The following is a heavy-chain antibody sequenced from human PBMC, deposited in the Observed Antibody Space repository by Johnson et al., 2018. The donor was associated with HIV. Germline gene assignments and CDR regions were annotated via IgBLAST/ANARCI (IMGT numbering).Heavy chain of an antibody. CDR3: ARDRDRGRAFDI. V-gene: IGHV3-20*04. CDR2: INWNGGST. D-gene: IGHD1-26*01. Sequence: VQLVESGGGVVQPGRSLRLSCAASGFTFSSYAMHWVRQVPGKGLEWVSGINWNGGSTGYADSVKGRFTISRDNAKNSLYLQMNSLRAEDTALYYCARDRDRGRAFDIWGQGTMVTVSS. J-gene: IGHJ3*02. CDR1: GFTFSSYA.